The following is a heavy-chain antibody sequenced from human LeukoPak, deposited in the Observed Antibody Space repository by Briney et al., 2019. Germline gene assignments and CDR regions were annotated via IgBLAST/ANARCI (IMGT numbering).Heavy chain of an antibody. CDR1: GFTFSGYA. J-gene: IGHJ6*03. D-gene: IGHD1-26*01. CDR2: ISSNGGST. Sequence: PGGSLRLSCAASGFTFSGYAMHWVRQAPGKGLEYVSAISSNGGSTYYANSVKGRFTISRDNSKNTLYLRMGSLRAEDMAVYYCARGGATYYYYYMDVWGKGTTVTVSS. CDR3: ARGGATYYYYYMDV. V-gene: IGHV3-64*01.